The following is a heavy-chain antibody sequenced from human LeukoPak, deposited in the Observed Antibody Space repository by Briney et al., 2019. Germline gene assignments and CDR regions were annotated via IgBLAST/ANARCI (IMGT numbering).Heavy chain of an antibody. V-gene: IGHV3-74*01. J-gene: IGHJ5*02. CDR3: AREHGRDSGVRGVIIPSNWFDP. D-gene: IGHD3-10*01. Sequence: GTLRLSCAASGFTFSSYWMHWVRQAPGKGLVWVSRINSDGSSTSYADSVKGRFTISRDNAKNTLYLQMNSLRAEDTAVYYCAREHGRDSGVRGVIIPSNWFDPWGQGTLVTVSS. CDR1: GFTFSSYW. CDR2: INSDGSST.